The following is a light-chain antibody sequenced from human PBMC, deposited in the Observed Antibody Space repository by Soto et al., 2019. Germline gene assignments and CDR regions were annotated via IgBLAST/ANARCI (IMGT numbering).Light chain of an antibody. CDR2: DVS. V-gene: IGLV2-14*01. J-gene: IGLJ1*01. Sequence: QSALTQPASVSGSPGQSITISCTGTSSDVGGYNYVSWYRQHPGKAPKLMIYDVSNRPSGVSNRFSGSKSGNTASLTISGLQAEDEADYYCSSYTSSSTLQGVFGTGTKLTVL. CDR3: SSYTSSSTLQGV. CDR1: SSDVGGYNY.